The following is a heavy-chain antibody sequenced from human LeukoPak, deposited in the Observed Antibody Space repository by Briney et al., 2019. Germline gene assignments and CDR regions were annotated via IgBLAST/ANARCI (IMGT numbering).Heavy chain of an antibody. Sequence: GESLKISCKSSGYSFTSNWIGWVRQMPGKGLEWMGILYPGDSETKYSPSFQGQVTISVDKSISTAYLQWSSLKASDTAMYYCARQDYDILTGYYKIDYWGQGTLVTVSS. J-gene: IGHJ4*02. CDR3: ARQDYDILTGYYKIDY. D-gene: IGHD3-9*01. CDR1: GYSFTSNW. CDR2: LYPGDSET. V-gene: IGHV5-51*01.